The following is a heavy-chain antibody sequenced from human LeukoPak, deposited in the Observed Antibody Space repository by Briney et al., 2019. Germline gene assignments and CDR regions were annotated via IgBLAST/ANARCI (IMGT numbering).Heavy chain of an antibody. CDR3: AKSSSSSNYYYYYMDV. J-gene: IGHJ6*03. V-gene: IGHV3-23*01. Sequence: GGSLRLSCAASGFTFSSYGMSWVRQAPGKGLEWVSAISGSGGSTYYADSVKGRFTISRDSSKNTLYLQMNSLRAEDTAVYYCAKSSSSSNYYYYYMDVWGKGTTVTVSS. D-gene: IGHD6-6*01. CDR1: GFTFSSYG. CDR2: ISGSGGST.